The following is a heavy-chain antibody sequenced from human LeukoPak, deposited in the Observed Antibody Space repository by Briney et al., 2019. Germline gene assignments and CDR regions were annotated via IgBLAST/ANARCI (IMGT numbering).Heavy chain of an antibody. CDR1: GFTLRSYT. J-gene: IGHJ3*02. Sequence: PGGSLRLSCAASGFTLRSYTMNWVRQAPGKGLEWVSSISSSSSYIYYADSVKGRFTISRDNAKSSLYLQMNSLRAEDTAVYYCARERGDYVFAFDIWGQGTMVTVSS. CDR3: ARERGDYVFAFDI. D-gene: IGHD4-17*01. CDR2: ISSSSSYI. V-gene: IGHV3-21*01.